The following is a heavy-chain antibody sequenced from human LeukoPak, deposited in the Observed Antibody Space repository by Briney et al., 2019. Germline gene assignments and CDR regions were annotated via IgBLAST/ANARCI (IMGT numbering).Heavy chain of an antibody. V-gene: IGHV1-18*01. CDR3: ARGSHLSYYYGMDA. CDR1: GYTFSSYG. Sequence: ASVKVSCKASGYTFSSYGISWVRQAPGQGLEWMGWISAYNGNTNYAQKLQGRVTMTTDTSTSTAYMELRSLRSDDTAVYYCARGSHLSYYYGMDAWGQGTTVTVSS. J-gene: IGHJ6*02. CDR2: ISAYNGNT.